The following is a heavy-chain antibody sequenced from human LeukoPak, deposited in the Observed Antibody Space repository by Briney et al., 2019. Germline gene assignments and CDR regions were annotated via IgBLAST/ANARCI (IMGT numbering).Heavy chain of an antibody. Sequence: ASVKVSCKASGYTFTSYGIIWVRQAPGQGLEWMGWISAYNGNTNYAQKLQGRVTMTTDTSTSTAYMELRSLRSDDTAVYYCARDLSDRGTPHFDYWGQGTLVTVSS. CDR3: ARDLSDRGTPHFDY. J-gene: IGHJ4*02. V-gene: IGHV1-18*01. D-gene: IGHD3-10*01. CDR1: GYTFTSYG. CDR2: ISAYNGNT.